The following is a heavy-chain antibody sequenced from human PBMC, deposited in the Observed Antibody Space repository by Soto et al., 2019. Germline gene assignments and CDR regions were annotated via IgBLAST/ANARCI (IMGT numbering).Heavy chain of an antibody. V-gene: IGHV3-23*01. D-gene: IGHD3-10*01. Sequence: PGGSLRLSCAASGFGFSNYAMTWVRQAPGKGLEWVSSITTNGATTYYADSVKGRFTISRDNSKNTLYLQMNSLRAEDSAVYHCAKRAWPDSSGSSHSWGEATLVTVSS. CDR3: AKRAWPDSSGSSHS. CDR2: ITTNGATT. J-gene: IGHJ4*02. CDR1: GFGFSNYA.